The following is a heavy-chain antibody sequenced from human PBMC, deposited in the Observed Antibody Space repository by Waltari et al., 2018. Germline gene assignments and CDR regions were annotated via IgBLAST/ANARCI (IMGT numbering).Heavy chain of an antibody. CDR3: ARHNNGWHYDILTAYYNL. J-gene: IGHJ4*02. Sequence: QMQLQESGPGLVKPSETLSLTCSVFGGSISTSAFHWGWIRQPPGVGLGWLGSIYYIGRTYSGPSLKSRVTISMDPSKNQFSLKMESLTAADTAVYYCARHNNGWHYDILTAYYNLWGQGTRVLVSS. V-gene: IGHV4-39*01. D-gene: IGHD3-9*01. CDR1: GGSISTSAFH. CDR2: IYYIGRT.